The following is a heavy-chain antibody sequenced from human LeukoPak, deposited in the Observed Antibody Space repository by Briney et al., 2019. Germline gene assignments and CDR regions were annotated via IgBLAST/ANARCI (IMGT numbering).Heavy chain of an antibody. V-gene: IGHV3-21*01. Sequence: GGSLRLSRAASGFTFSSYSMNWVRQAPGKGLEWVSSISSSSSYIYYADSVKGRFTISRDNAKNSLHLQMDSLRAEDTAEYYCARDKGYLVHDHWGQGTLDTVSS. CDR3: ARDKGYLVHDH. CDR1: GFTFSSYS. J-gene: IGHJ4*02. D-gene: IGHD5-18*01. CDR2: ISSSSSYI.